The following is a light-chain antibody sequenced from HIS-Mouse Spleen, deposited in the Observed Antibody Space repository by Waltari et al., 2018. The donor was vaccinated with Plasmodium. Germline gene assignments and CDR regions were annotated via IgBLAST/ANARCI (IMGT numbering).Light chain of an antibody. CDR1: QSVSSN. CDR3: QQYNTWPT. J-gene: IGKJ5*01. CDR2: GAS. Sequence: EIVMTQSPATLSVSPGARATLSCRASQSVSSNLAWYQQKPGQAPRLLSYGASTRATGIPARFSGSGSGTEFTLTISSMQSEDFAVYYCQQYNTWPTFGPGTRLEIK. V-gene: IGKV3-15*01.